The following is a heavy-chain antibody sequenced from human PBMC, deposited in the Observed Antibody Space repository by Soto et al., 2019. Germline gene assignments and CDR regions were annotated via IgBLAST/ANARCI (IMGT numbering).Heavy chain of an antibody. J-gene: IGHJ4*02. Sequence: QVQLVQSGPEVKKPGSSVNLSCKVSGGTFSDYAINWVREAPGHGLEWMGGTIPFLETSNYAQKFHDRVTMTAVESTTTVYMELRSLTSDDTAVYYFATFVERGAIWGQGSRVTVS. V-gene: IGHV1-69*11. CDR1: GGTFSDYA. CDR3: ATFVERGAI. CDR2: TIPFLETS.